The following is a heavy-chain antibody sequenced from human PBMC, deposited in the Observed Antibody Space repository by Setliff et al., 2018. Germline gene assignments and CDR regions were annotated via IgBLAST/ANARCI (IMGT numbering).Heavy chain of an antibody. CDR3: AKQGDLAFDY. CDR2: IDPKSGRT. J-gene: IGHJ4*02. Sequence: ASVKVSCKTSGYPFVGYYIYWMRQAPGQGPEWMGWIDPKSGRTKYAVKFQGRVTMTRDTSINTIYMEVSRLTSDDTAMYYCAKQGDLAFDYWGQGTQVTVSS. D-gene: IGHD3-16*01. CDR1: GYPFVGYY. V-gene: IGHV1-2*02.